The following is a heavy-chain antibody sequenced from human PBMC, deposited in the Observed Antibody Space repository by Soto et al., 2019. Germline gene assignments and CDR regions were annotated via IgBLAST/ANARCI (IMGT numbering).Heavy chain of an antibody. CDR1: GGSISSYY. Sequence: PSETLSLPCTVSGGSISSYYWSWIRQPPGKGLEWIGYIYYSGSTNYNPSLKSRVTISVDTSKNQFSLKLSSVTAADTAVYYCARDPLQTEAGDAFDIWGQGTMVTV. D-gene: IGHD6-19*01. CDR2: IYYSGST. V-gene: IGHV4-59*01. J-gene: IGHJ3*02. CDR3: ARDPLQTEAGDAFDI.